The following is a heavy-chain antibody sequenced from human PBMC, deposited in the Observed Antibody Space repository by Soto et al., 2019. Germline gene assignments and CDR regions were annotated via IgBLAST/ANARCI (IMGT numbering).Heavy chain of an antibody. J-gene: IGHJ4*02. CDR2: IYYSGGA. CDR3: ARGWGLVFDY. V-gene: IGHV4-59*01. CDR1: GGSISSYY. Sequence: SETLSLTCTVSGGSISSYYWSWIRQPPGKGLEWIGYIYYSGGANYNPSLKSRVTISVDTSKNQFSLKLSSVTAADTAVYYCARGWGLVFDYWGQGTLVTVSS. D-gene: IGHD2-21*02.